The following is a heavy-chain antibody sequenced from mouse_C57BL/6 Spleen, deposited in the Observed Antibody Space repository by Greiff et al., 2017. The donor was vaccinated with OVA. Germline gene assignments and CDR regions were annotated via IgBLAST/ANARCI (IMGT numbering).Heavy chain of an antibody. Sequence: QVQLQQSGAELVMPGASVKLSCKASGYTFTSYWMHWVKQRPGQGLEWIGEIDPSDSYTNYNQKFKGKSTLTVDKSSSTAYMQLSSLTSEDSAVYYCARRRGADYAMDYWGQGTSVTVSS. J-gene: IGHJ4*01. CDR3: ARRRGADYAMDY. CDR2: IDPSDSYT. CDR1: GYTFTSYW. V-gene: IGHV1-69*01.